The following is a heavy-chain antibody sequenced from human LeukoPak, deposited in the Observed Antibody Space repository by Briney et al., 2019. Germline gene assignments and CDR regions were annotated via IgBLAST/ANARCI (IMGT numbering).Heavy chain of an antibody. J-gene: IGHJ4*02. D-gene: IGHD1-26*01. CDR2: IYPSGGT. V-gene: IGHV4-4*07. CDR1: GGSISSYY. Sequence: SETLFLTCTVSGGSISSYYWTWIRQPAGKGLEWIGRIYPSGGTNYNPSLKSRVTMSVDTSKNQFSLKLSSVTAADTAVYYCARENSGSYREFDYWGQGTLVAVS. CDR3: ARENSGSYREFDY.